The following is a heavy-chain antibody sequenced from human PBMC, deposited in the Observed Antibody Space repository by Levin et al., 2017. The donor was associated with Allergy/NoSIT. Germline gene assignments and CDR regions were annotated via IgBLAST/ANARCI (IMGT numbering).Heavy chain of an antibody. V-gene: IGHV3-33*01. Sequence: PGGSLRLSCAASGFTFSSYGMHWVRQAPGKGLEWVAVIWYDGSNKYYADSVKGRFTISRDNSKNTLYLQMNSLRAEDTAVYYSARGGSTVTSNWFDPWGQGTLVTVSS. D-gene: IGHD4-17*01. CDR2: IWYDGSNK. CDR3: ARGGSTVTSNWFDP. J-gene: IGHJ5*02. CDR1: GFTFSSYG.